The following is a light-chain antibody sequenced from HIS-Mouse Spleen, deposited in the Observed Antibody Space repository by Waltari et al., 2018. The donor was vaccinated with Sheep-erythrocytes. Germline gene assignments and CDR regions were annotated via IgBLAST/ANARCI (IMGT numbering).Light chain of an antibody. V-gene: IGLV1-44*01. J-gene: IGLJ3*02. CDR2: SNI. Sequence: QSVLTQPPSASGTPGQRVTISCSGSSSNIGSNTVNWYQQLPGTAPKPLLYSNIQRPSWVPDRFSGAKSGTSASLAISGLQSEDEADYYCCSYAGSYTWVFGGGTKLTVL. CDR1: SSNIGSNT. CDR3: CSYAGSYTWV.